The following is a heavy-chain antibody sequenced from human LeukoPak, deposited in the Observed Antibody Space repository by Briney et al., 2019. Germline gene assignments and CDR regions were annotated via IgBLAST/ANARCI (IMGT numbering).Heavy chain of an antibody. V-gene: IGHV1-2*04. Sequence: ASVKVSCKVSGYTLTELSMHWVRQAPGQGLEWMGRNNPNSGGTNYAQKFQGWVTMTRDTSFSTAYMELNRLKSDDTAVYYCARDGAVAGPSLFDYWGQGTLVTISS. CDR1: GYTLTELS. CDR2: NNPNSGGT. CDR3: ARDGAVAGPSLFDY. J-gene: IGHJ4*02. D-gene: IGHD6-19*01.